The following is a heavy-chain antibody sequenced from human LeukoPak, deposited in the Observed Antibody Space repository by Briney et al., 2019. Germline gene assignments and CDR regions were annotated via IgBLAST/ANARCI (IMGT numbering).Heavy chain of an antibody. CDR3: TTDPARAYGMDV. Sequence: GGSLRLSCAASGFTFSNAWMSWVGQAPGKGREWVGGIKSKTDGGTTDYAAPVKGKFTISRDDSKNTLYLQMNSLKTEDTAVYYCTTDPARAYGMDVWGQGTTVTVSS. CDR2: IKSKTDGGTT. CDR1: GFTFSNAW. J-gene: IGHJ6*02. V-gene: IGHV3-15*01.